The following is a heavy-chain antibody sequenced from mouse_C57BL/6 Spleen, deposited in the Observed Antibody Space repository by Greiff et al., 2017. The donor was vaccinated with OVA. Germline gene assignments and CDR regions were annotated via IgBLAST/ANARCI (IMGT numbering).Heavy chain of an antibody. J-gene: IGHJ3*01. D-gene: IGHD1-1*01. CDR2: IDPSDSET. V-gene: IGHV1-52*01. CDR1: GYTFTSYW. CDR3: AREYYGSSYLFAY. Sequence: QVQLQQPGAELVRPGSSVKLSCKASGYTFTSYWMHWVKQRPIQGLEWIGNIDPSDSETHYNQKFKDKATLTVDKSSSTAYMQLSSLTSEDSAVYYCAREYYGSSYLFAYWGQGTLVTVSA.